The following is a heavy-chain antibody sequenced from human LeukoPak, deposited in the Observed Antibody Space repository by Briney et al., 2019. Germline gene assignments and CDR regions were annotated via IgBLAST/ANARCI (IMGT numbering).Heavy chain of an antibody. CDR2: FDPEDGET. CDR3: ATGSQGIAAAGTGSLLNWFDP. D-gene: IGHD6-13*01. J-gene: IGHJ5*02. V-gene: IGHV1-24*01. Sequence: ASVKVSCKVSGYTLTELSMHWVRQAPGKGLEWMGGFDPEDGETIYAQKFQGRVTMTEDTSTDTAYMELSSLRSEDTAVYYCATGSQGIAAAGTGSLLNWFDPWGQGTLVTVSS. CDR1: GYTLTELS.